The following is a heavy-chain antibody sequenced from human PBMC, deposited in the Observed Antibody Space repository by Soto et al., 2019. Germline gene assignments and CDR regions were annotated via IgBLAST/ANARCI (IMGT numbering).Heavy chain of an antibody. J-gene: IGHJ4*02. V-gene: IGHV4-61*01. CDR2: IYYSGST. CDR1: GCSVRSGSYY. Sequence: SETLSLTCPFSGCSVRSGSYYWSWIRQPPGKGLEWIGYIYYSGSTNYNPSLKSRVTISVDTSKNQFSLKLSSVTAADTAVYYCARGRGEWLVRGYYFDYWGQGTLVTVSS. D-gene: IGHD6-19*01. CDR3: ARGRGEWLVRGYYFDY.